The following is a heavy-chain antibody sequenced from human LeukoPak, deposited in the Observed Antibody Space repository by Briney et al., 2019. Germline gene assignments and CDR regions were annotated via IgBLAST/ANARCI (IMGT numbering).Heavy chain of an antibody. CDR3: ARGNAPMMVVVQYFDY. CDR2: IYPGDSDT. J-gene: IGHJ4*02. V-gene: IGHV5-51*01. CDR1: GYSFTSYW. D-gene: IGHD3-22*01. Sequence: GESLKISCKGSGYSFTSYWIGWVRQMPGKGLEWMGIIYPGDSDTRYSPSFQGQVTISADKSISTAYLQWSSLKAPDTAMYYCARGNAPMMVVVQYFDYWGQGTLVTVSS.